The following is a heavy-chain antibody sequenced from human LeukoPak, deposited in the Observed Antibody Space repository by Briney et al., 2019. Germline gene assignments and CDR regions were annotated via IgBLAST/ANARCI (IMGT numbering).Heavy chain of an antibody. CDR3: ARNEYSSSWHFDY. J-gene: IGHJ4*02. D-gene: IGHD6-13*01. CDR2: IYYSGST. V-gene: IGHV4-59*01. Sequence: SETLSLTCTVSGGSISNYYWSWIRQPPGKGLEWIGYIYYSGSTNYNPSFKSRVTISVDTSKNQFSLKLSSVTAADTAVYYCARNEYSSSWHFDYWGQGTLVTVSS. CDR1: GGSISNYY.